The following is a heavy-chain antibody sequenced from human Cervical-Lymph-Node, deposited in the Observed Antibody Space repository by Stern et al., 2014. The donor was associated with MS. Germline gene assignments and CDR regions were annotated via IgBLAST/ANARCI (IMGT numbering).Heavy chain of an antibody. CDR1: GYTFSSYF. D-gene: IGHD2-21*02. Sequence: QVQLMQSGPEVKKPGASLNISCKASGYTFSSYFMHWVRQAPGQGLEWMGIINPTDGSISYAQNFQDRLTLTTDTSTSTMYMEMSGLRSEDTAVYYCARDLIGCGGDCSYFDYWGQGTLVTVSS. V-gene: IGHV1-46*01. J-gene: IGHJ4*02. CDR3: ARDLIGCGGDCSYFDY. CDR2: INPTDGSI.